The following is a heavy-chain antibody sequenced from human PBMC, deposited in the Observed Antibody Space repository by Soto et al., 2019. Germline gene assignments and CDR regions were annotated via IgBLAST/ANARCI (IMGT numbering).Heavy chain of an antibody. V-gene: IGHV1-69*13. J-gene: IGHJ5*01. CDR2: IIPIFGTA. D-gene: IGHD3-22*01. Sequence: SVKVSCKASGGTFSSYAISWVRQAPGQGLEWMGGIIPIFGTANYAQKFQGRVTITADESTSTAYMELSSLRSEDTAVYYCARSLYYYDTSGYYYRWFDYWGQGTLVTVSS. CDR3: ARSLYYYDTSGYYYRWFDY. CDR1: GGTFSSYA.